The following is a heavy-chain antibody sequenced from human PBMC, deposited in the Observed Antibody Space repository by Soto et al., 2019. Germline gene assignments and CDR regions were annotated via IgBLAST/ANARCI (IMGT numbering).Heavy chain of an antibody. V-gene: IGHV3-48*02. CDR3: ARDVDRTSHLNWFEP. D-gene: IGHD5-12*01. CDR2: ISSSSSTI. J-gene: IGHJ5*02. Sequence: PGGSLRLCCAASGFTFSSYSMNWVRQAPGKGLEWVSYISSSSSTIYYADSVKGRFTISRDNAKNSLYLQMNSLRDEDTAVYYCARDVDRTSHLNWFEPLGQGVMVTVPQ. CDR1: GFTFSSYS.